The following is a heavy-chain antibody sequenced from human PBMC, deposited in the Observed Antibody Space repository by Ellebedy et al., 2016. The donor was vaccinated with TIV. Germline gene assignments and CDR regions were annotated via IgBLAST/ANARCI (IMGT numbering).Heavy chain of an antibody. CDR2: ISSSGSTI. CDR3: ARHILPYSSGWYGMDV. CDR1: GFAVSINY. D-gene: IGHD6-19*01. V-gene: IGHV3-11*04. Sequence: GGSLRLSCAASGFAVSINYMSWIRQAPGKGLEWVSYISSSGSTIYYADSVKGRFTISRDNSKNTLYLQMNSLRAEDTAVYYCARHILPYSSGWYGMDVWGQGTTVTVSS. J-gene: IGHJ6*02.